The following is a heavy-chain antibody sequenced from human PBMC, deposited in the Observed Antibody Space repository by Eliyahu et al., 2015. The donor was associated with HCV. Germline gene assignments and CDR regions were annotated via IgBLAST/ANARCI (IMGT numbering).Heavy chain of an antibody. CDR2: MNPNYDGDT. Sequence: QVHLVQSGAEVKKPGASVKVSCKASRNTFTVXWVRQAPGQGLEWMGWMNPNYDGDTSFAHKFQGRVTMTRDTSTGTAYMELSRLTSDDTAVYYCAIRVPATGILHYGGQGTLVTVSS. V-gene: IGHV1-2*02. J-gene: IGHJ4*02. CDR1: RNTFTV. CDR3: AIRVPATGILHY. D-gene: IGHD6-13*01.